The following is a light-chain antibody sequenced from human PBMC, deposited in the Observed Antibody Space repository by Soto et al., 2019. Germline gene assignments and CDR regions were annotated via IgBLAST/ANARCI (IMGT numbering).Light chain of an antibody. J-gene: IGKJ4*02. V-gene: IGKV1-27*01. Sequence: DIQMTQSPAALSASLGYTVTITCRGSQGISNYLAWYQQKPGKVPELLINAASSLHSGVTSRFSGSGSGTHFTLASSSLQPEDFATYYCQKYYGASLTFGGSTNVRI. CDR1: QGISNY. CDR3: QKYYGASLT. CDR2: AAS.